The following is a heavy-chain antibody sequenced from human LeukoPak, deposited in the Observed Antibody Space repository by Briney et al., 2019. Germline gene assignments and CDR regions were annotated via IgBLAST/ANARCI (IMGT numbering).Heavy chain of an antibody. D-gene: IGHD3-3*01. CDR1: GFTFSSYA. CDR2: ISGSGGST. J-gene: IGHJ4*02. CDR3: ATLGGFLEWSTKPDEYYFDY. Sequence: GSLRLSCAASGFTFSSYAMSWVRQAPGKGLEWVSAISGSGGSTYYADSVKGRFTISRDNSKNTLYLQMNSLRAEDTAVYYCATLGGFLEWSTKPDEYYFDYWGQGTLVTVSS. V-gene: IGHV3-23*01.